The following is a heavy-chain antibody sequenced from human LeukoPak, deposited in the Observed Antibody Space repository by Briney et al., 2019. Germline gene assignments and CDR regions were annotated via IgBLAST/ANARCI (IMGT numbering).Heavy chain of an antibody. Sequence: SVKVSCKASGGTFSSYAISWVRQAPGQGLEWMGGIIPIFGTANYAQKFQGRVTITADESTSTAYMELSSLRSEDTAVYYCARAQNYCSGGSCYSRYWFDPWGQGTLVTVSS. V-gene: IGHV1-69*13. CDR2: IIPIFGTA. CDR1: GGTFSSYA. CDR3: ARAQNYCSGGSCYSRYWFDP. D-gene: IGHD2-15*01. J-gene: IGHJ5*02.